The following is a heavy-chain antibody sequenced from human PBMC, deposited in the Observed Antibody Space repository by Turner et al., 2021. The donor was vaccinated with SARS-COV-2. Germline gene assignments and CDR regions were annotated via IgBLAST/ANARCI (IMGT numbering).Heavy chain of an antibody. J-gene: IGHJ5*02. CDR3: ARALINYCTNGVCFPFDP. Sequence: QVQLVESGGGAVQPGRSLRPSGAAAAFTFSSYAMHWVRQAPGKGLEWVAVISYDGSNKYYADSVKGRFTISRDNSKNTLYLQMNSLRAEDTAVYYCARALINYCTNGVCFPFDPWGQGTLVTVSS. CDR1: AFTFSSYA. V-gene: IGHV3-30-3*01. CDR2: ISYDGSNK. D-gene: IGHD2-8*01.